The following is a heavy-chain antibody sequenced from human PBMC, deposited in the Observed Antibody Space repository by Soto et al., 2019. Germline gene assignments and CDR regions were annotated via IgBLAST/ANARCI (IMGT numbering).Heavy chain of an antibody. CDR2: ISYDGSNK. D-gene: IGHD6-13*01. V-gene: IGHV3-30*18. J-gene: IGHJ6*02. CDR1: GFTFSSYG. CDR3: AKDSAAGIYYYGMDV. Sequence: QVQLVESGGGVVQPGRSLRLSCAASGFTFSSYGMHWVRQAPGKELEWVAVISYDGSNKYYADSVKGRFTISRDNSKNTLYLQMNSLRAEDTAVYYCAKDSAAGIYYYGMDVWGQGTTVTVSS.